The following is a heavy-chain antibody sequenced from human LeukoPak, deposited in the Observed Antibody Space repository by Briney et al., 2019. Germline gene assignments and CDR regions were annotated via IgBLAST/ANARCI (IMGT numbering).Heavy chain of an antibody. CDR3: ARDSESITMVRGVIYY. J-gene: IGHJ4*02. Sequence: GGSLRLSCAASGFTFSSYAMHWVRQAPGKGLEWVAVISYDGSNKCYADSVKGRFTISRDNSKNTLYLQMNSLRAEDTAVYYCARDSESITMVRGVIYYWGQGTLVTVSS. V-gene: IGHV3-30-3*01. D-gene: IGHD3-10*01. CDR2: ISYDGSNK. CDR1: GFTFSSYA.